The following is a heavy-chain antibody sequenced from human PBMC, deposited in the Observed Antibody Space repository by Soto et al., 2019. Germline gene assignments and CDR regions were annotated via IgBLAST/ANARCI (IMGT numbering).Heavy chain of an antibody. V-gene: IGHV3-23*01. D-gene: IGHD3-10*01. CDR1: GFTFSSYA. J-gene: IGHJ4*02. CDR2: ISGSGGST. CDR3: AKDRGNYYGSGSPSCLDY. Sequence: SLRLSCAASGFTFSSYAMSWVRQAPGKGLEWVSAISGSGGSTYYADSVKGRFTISRDNSKNTLYLQMNSLRAEDTAVYYCAKDRGNYYGSGSPSCLDYWGQGTLVTVSS.